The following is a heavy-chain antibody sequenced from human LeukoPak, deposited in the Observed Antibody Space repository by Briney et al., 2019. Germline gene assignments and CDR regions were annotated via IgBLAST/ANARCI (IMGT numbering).Heavy chain of an antibody. Sequence: SETLSLTCNVSGESISSHYWSWTRQSPGKGLEWIGYIYYSGSTNYNPSLKSRVTISVDTSKNQFSLKLSSVTAADTAVYYCARSPYYYDSSGYPFDYWGQGTLVTVSS. D-gene: IGHD3-22*01. J-gene: IGHJ4*02. V-gene: IGHV4-59*11. CDR2: IYYSGST. CDR3: ARSPYYYDSSGYPFDY. CDR1: GESISSHY.